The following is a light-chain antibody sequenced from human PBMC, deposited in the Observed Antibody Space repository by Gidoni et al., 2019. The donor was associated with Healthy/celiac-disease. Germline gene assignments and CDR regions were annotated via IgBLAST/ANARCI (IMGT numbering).Light chain of an antibody. CDR3: QQYGSSQGWT. J-gene: IGKJ1*01. Sequence: EIVLPQSPGTLSLSPGERATLSCRASQSVSSSYLAWYQQKPGQAPRLLIYGASSRATGIPDRFSGSGSGTDFTLTISRLEPEDFAVYYCQQYGSSQGWTFGQGTKVEIK. V-gene: IGKV3-20*01. CDR1: QSVSSSY. CDR2: GAS.